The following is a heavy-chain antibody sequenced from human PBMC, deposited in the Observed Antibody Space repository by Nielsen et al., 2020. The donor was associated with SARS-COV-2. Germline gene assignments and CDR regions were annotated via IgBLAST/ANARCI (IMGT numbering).Heavy chain of an antibody. V-gene: IGHV5-10-1*01. CDR3: ARPAYGDPRVFDY. D-gene: IGHD4-17*01. Sequence: GESLKISCKGSGYSFTSYWISWVRQMPGKGLEWMGRIDPSDSYTNYSPSFQGHVTISADKSISTAYLQWSSLKASDTAMYYCARPAYGDPRVFDYWGQGTLVTVSS. J-gene: IGHJ4*02. CDR1: GYSFTSYW. CDR2: IDPSDSYT.